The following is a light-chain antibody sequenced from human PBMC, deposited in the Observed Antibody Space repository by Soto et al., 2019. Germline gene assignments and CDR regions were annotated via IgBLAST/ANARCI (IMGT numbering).Light chain of an antibody. J-gene: IGLJ2*01. Sequence: SYELTQPPSVSVAPGKTARITCGGNNIGSKSVHWYQQKPGQAPVLVIYYDSDRPSGIPERFSGSNSGNTATLTISRVEAGDEADYDCQVWDSSSDHVVFGGGTKVTVL. CDR2: YDS. CDR3: QVWDSSSDHVV. CDR1: NIGSKS. V-gene: IGLV3-21*04.